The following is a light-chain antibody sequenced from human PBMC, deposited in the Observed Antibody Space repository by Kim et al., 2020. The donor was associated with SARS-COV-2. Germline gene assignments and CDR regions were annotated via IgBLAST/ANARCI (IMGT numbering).Light chain of an antibody. Sequence: SASVGDRVTITCLSSQGISNYLAWLQQKPGKVTKRLIYAASSLQSGVPSRFSGSGSGTEFTLTISSLQPEDFATYYCLQHNSYPYTFGQGTKLEI. CDR3: LQHNSYPYT. CDR2: AAS. J-gene: IGKJ2*01. V-gene: IGKV1-17*03. CDR1: QGISNY.